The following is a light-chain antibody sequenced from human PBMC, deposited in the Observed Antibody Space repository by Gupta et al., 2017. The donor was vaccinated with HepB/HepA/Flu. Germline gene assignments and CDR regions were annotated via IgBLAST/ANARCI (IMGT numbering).Light chain of an antibody. V-gene: IGKV3-11*01. Sequence: EIQLNQSPATLSSSLGERATLSCRASQRIRNYLSWYHQKPGKAPKLLIYDASNLSTGVPARFSGSGSGVDFTLTISTIQPEDFAAYYCQQRCSSSPLTFGGGTKVEIK. CDR3: QQRCSSSPLT. CDR2: DAS. J-gene: IGKJ4*01. CDR1: QRIRNY.